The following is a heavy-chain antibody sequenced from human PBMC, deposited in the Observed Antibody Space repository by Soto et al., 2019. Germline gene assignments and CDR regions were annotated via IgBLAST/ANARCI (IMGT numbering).Heavy chain of an antibody. D-gene: IGHD3-10*01. CDR3: ASALWFGYHNDY. Sequence: GGSLRLSCAASGFTFSSYSMNWVRQAPGKGLEWVSSISSSSSYIYYADSVKGRFTISRDNAKNSLYLQMNSLRAEDTAVYYCASALWFGYHNDYWGQGTLVTVSS. CDR1: GFTFSSYS. J-gene: IGHJ4*02. V-gene: IGHV3-21*01. CDR2: ISSSSSYI.